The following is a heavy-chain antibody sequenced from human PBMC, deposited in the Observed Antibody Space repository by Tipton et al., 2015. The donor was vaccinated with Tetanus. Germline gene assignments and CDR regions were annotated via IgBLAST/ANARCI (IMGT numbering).Heavy chain of an antibody. D-gene: IGHD6-13*01. CDR3: ARGWGSSWYYFDY. CDR2: IYYSGTT. CDR1: GGPVSSSNW. V-gene: IGHV4-4*02. J-gene: IGHJ4*02. Sequence: TLSLTCDVSGGPVSSSNWWSWVRQAPGKGLEWIGEIYYSGTTNYNPSLKSRVTISTDKSKNQVSLRLNSVTAADTAVYYCARGWGSSWYYFDYWGQGILVTVSS.